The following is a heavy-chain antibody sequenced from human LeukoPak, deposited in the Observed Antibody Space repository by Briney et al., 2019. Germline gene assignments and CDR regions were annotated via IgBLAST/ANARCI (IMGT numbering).Heavy chain of an antibody. V-gene: IGHV3-33*01. CDR2: IWSDGSIK. J-gene: IGHJ4*02. Sequence: KSLRLSCAVSAFSFSSYCMRWVRQAPGKGLEWVGAIWSDGSIKFYGDSVKGLFTISRDNYKNTPYLQMDSLRAEDTAVYYCARAVTGTTIFLDYWGQGTLVTVSS. CDR1: AFSFSSYC. CDR3: ARAVTGTTIFLDY. D-gene: IGHD1-7*01.